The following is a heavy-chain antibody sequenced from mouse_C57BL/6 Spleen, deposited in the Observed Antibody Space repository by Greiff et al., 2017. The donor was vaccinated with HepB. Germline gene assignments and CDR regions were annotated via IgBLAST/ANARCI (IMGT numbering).Heavy chain of an antibody. CDR1: GYTFTDYY. V-gene: IGHV1-19*01. CDR2: INPYNGGT. D-gene: IGHD2-10*01. CDR3: ASPVSLLHLDY. J-gene: IGHJ2*01. Sequence: EVKLVESGPVLVKPGASVKMSCKASGYTFTDYYMNWVKQSHGKSLEWIGVINPYNGGTSYNQKFKGKATLTVDKSSSTAYMELNSLTSEDSAVYYWASPVSLLHLDYWGQGTTLTVSS.